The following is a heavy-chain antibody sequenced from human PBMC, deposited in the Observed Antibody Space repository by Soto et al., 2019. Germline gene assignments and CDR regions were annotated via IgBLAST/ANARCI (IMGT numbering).Heavy chain of an antibody. Sequence: PSETLSLTCTVSGGSISSGGYYWSWIRQHPGKGLEWIGYTFYSGATYYNPSLKSRTIISVDTSKNQFSLTLTSLTAADTAVYYCARVKPYAYGAITAWLDPWGQGTRVTVSS. D-gene: IGHD4-17*01. CDR3: ARVKPYAYGAITAWLDP. V-gene: IGHV4-31*03. CDR2: TFYSGAT. CDR1: GGSISSGGYY. J-gene: IGHJ5*02.